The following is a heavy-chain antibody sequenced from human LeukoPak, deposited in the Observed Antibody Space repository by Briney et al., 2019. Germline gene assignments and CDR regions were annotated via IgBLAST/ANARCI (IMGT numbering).Heavy chain of an antibody. J-gene: IGHJ4*02. CDR1: GFTFKSHA. Sequence: GGSLRLSCVASGFTFKSHAMSWVRQAPGKGLEWVSATSGSGGSKFYADSVKGRFTISRDNSKNTLYLQMNSLRAEDTAVYYCARGQTMTYDYWGQGTLVTVSS. CDR2: TSGSGGSK. CDR3: ARGQTMTYDY. V-gene: IGHV3-23*01. D-gene: IGHD3-22*01.